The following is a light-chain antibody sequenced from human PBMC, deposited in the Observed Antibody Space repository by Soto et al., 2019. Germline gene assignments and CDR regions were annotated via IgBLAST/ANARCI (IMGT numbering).Light chain of an antibody. CDR3: QQYNSWPRT. V-gene: IGKV3-15*01. CDR2: GAS. J-gene: IGKJ1*01. CDR1: QSVSSSY. Sequence: EIVMAQSPAPLSVSPGERAPLSRKASQSVSSSYLAWHQQKPGQAPRLLVYGASTRATTIPARFSGSGSGTEFTLSISSLQSEDFAVYYCQQYNSWPRTFGQGTKVDI.